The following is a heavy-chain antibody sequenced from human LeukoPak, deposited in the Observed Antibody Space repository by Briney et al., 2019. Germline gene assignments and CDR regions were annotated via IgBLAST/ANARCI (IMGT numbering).Heavy chain of an antibody. CDR2: ISYDGSNK. CDR1: GFTFSSYA. D-gene: IGHD3/OR15-3a*01. CDR3: ARVGADFWTFWGAFDI. Sequence: GGSLRLSCAASGFTFSSYAMHWVRQAPGKGLEWVAVISYDGSNKYYADSVKGRFTISRDNSKNTLYLQMNSLRAEDTAVYYCARVGADFWTFWGAFDIWGQGTMVTVSS. J-gene: IGHJ3*02. V-gene: IGHV3-30-3*01.